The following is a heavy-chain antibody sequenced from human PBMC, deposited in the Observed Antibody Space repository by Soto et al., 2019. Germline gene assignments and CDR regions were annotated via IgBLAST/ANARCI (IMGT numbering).Heavy chain of an antibody. Sequence: GESLKISCKGSGYSFTSYWISWVRQMPGKGLEWMGRIDPSDSYTNYSPSFQGHVTISADKSISTAYLQWSSLKASDTAMYYCARHNPSSDGYNNFDYWGQGTLVTVSS. J-gene: IGHJ4*02. CDR2: IDPSDSYT. CDR3: ARHNPSSDGYNNFDY. V-gene: IGHV5-10-1*01. CDR1: GYSFTSYW. D-gene: IGHD5-12*01.